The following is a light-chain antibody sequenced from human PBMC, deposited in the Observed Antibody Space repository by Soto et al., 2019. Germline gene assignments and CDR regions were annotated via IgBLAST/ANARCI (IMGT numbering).Light chain of an antibody. CDR3: QQYGSLPIT. J-gene: IGKJ5*01. CDR2: AAS. CDR1: QTINKW. Sequence: DIQMTQSPSTLSASFGDRCTMTCRASQTINKWLAWYQQKPGKAPKLLLSAASNLETGDPLRFSGSGSGTDFAFIISSLQPEDVATYFCQQYGSLPITFGQGTRLEIK. V-gene: IGKV1-33*01.